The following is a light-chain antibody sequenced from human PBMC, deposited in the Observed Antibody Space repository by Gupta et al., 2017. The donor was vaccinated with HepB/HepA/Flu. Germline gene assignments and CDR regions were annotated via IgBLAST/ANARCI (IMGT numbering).Light chain of an antibody. Sequence: DIQLTQSPSFLSASVGDRVTITCRASQGIRSDLAWYQQKPGKVPKLLIYAASTLKSGVPSRFSGSGSGTEFTLTISSLQPEDFATYYCQQLNSFPLTFGGGTKVEIK. J-gene: IGKJ4*01. CDR1: QGIRSD. CDR2: AAS. V-gene: IGKV1-9*01. CDR3: QQLNSFPLT.